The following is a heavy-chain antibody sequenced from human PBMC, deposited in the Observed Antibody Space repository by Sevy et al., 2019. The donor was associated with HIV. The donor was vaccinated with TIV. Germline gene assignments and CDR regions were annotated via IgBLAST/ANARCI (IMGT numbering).Heavy chain of an antibody. Sequence: ASVKVSCKASGGTFSSYAISWVRQAPGQGLEWMGRIIPIFGTANYAQKFQGRVTITADESTSTAYMELSSLRSEDTAVYYCARDRLWFGSNDAFDIWGQGTMVTVSS. CDR1: GGTFSSYA. J-gene: IGHJ3*02. CDR3: ARDRLWFGSNDAFDI. D-gene: IGHD3-10*01. V-gene: IGHV1-69*13. CDR2: IIPIFGTA.